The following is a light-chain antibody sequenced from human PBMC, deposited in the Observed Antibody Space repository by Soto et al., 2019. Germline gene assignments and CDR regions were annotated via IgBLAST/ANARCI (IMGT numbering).Light chain of an antibody. J-gene: IGKJ2*03. CDR3: QHYNNWSPSS. V-gene: IGKV3-15*01. Sequence: ETVMTHSPDTLSVSPGEIATLSCRSIQDVSTNLAWFHQKPGQTPRLVLYGASKRATGIPARFSGSGSGRHFTITISSLQSEDFGVYYCQHYNNWSPSSFGQGTKVDIK. CDR2: GAS. CDR1: QDVSTN.